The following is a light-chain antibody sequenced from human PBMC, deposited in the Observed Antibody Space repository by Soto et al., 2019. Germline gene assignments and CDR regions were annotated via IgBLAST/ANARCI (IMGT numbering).Light chain of an antibody. J-gene: IGKJ1*01. Sequence: DIQMTQSPSTLSASVGDRVTITCRASQSISSWVAWYQQKPGKAPKLLIYDASSLESGVPSRFSGSGSGTEFTLPISSLQPDDFAPYYCQQYNSYSRWTFGQGTKVEIK. CDR1: QSISSW. V-gene: IGKV1-5*01. CDR3: QQYNSYSRWT. CDR2: DAS.